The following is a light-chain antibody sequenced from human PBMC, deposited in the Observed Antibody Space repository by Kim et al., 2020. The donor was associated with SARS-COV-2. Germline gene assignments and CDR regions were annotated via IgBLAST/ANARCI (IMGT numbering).Light chain of an antibody. J-gene: IGLJ1*01. CDR3: AAWDDSLSGYV. CDR2: SND. CDR1: TSNIGTNP. V-gene: IGLV1-44*01. Sequence: GQGVTISCSGSTSNIGTNPVSWYRQRPGAAPKLLIYSNDQRPSGVPDRFSGSKSGTSASLAISGLQSEDETDFYCAAWDDSLSGYVFGAGTKVTVL.